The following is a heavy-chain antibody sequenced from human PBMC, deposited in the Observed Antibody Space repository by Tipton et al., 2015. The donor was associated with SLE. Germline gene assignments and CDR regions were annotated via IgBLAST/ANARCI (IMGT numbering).Heavy chain of an antibody. D-gene: IGHD3-3*01. V-gene: IGHV3-30*02. CDR2: IRYDGSSE. CDR3: PLVS. Sequence: SLRLSCAASGFTFDSYDMDWVRQTPGKGLEWVAFIRYDGSSEYYADSVKGRFTIGRDKSKNTLYLQMNSLRGSASAPTLFPLVSW. J-gene: IGHJ5*01. CDR1: GFTFDSYD.